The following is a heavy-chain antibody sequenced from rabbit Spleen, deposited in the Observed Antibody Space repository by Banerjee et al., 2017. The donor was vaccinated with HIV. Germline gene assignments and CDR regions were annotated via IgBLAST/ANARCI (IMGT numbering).Heavy chain of an antibody. CDR3: ARNYVNAFDP. CDR1: GFSFNSYY. V-gene: IGHV1S40*01. Sequence: QSLEESGGDLVKPGASLTLTCTASGFSFNSYYMSWVRQAPGKGLEWIACIYTGGSGRTYYASWVNGRFTISKTSSTTVTLQMTSLTAADTATYFCARNYVNAFDPWGQGTLVTVS. CDR2: IYTGGSGRT. D-gene: IGHD1-1*01. J-gene: IGHJ2*01.